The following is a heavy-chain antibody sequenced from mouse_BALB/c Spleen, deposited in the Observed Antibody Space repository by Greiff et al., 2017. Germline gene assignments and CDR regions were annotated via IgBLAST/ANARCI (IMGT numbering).Heavy chain of an antibody. Sequence: EVQVVESGGGLVKPGGSLKLSCAASGFTFSDYYMYWVRQTPEKRLEWVATISDGGSYTYYPDSVKGRFTISRDNAKNNLYLQMSSLKSEDTAMYYCARPTYDYDGAWFAYWGQGTLVTVSA. D-gene: IGHD2-4*01. J-gene: IGHJ3*01. CDR1: GFTFSDYY. CDR2: ISDGGSYT. V-gene: IGHV5-4*02. CDR3: ARPTYDYDGAWFAY.